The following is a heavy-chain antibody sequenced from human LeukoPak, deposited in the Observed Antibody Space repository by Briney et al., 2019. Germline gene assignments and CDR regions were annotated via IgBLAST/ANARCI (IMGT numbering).Heavy chain of an antibody. J-gene: IGHJ4*02. Sequence: PGRSPRLSCAASGFTFSTYGIHWVRQAPGKGLEWVAVIWYDGSSKYSADSVKGRFTFTSDNSKNTLYLQMNSLRAEDTAVYYCARDRGGSHYFDYWGQGTLVTVSS. V-gene: IGHV3-33*01. D-gene: IGHD1-26*01. CDR1: GFTFSTYG. CDR3: ARDRGGSHYFDY. CDR2: IWYDGSSK.